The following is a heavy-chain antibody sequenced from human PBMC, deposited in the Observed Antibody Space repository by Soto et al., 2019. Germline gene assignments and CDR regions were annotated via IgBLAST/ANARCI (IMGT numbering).Heavy chain of an antibody. CDR2: IYYSGST. Sequence: SETPSLTCTVSGGSISSGGYYWSWIRQHPGKGLEWIGYIYYSGSTYYNPSLKSRVTISVDTSKDQFSLKLSSVTAADTAVYYCARGSGSYYDRFDYWGQGTLVTVSS. J-gene: IGHJ4*02. CDR1: GGSISSGGYY. D-gene: IGHD1-26*01. CDR3: ARGSGSYYDRFDY. V-gene: IGHV4-31*03.